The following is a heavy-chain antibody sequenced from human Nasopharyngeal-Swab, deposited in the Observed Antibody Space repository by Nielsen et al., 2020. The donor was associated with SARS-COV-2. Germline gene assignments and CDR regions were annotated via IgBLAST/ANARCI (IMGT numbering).Heavy chain of an antibody. CDR2: IKQDGSDK. CDR1: GFTFSAYC. CDR3: ARRNPGLPVSGWVCCMDA. V-gene: IGHV3-7*01. Sequence: GGSLSLSCSPSGFTFSAYCMSWVRQAPGKGLEWVANIKQDGSDKHYVDSVKGRFTISRDNAKNSLSLQMSSLRVEDTAVYYCARRNPGLPVSGWVCCMDAWGQGTTVTVSS. D-gene: IGHD6-19*01. J-gene: IGHJ6*02.